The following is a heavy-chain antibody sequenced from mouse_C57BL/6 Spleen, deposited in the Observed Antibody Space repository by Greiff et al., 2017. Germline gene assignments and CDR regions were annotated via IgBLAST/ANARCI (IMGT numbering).Heavy chain of an antibody. CDR1: GYSFTGYY. CDR3: ARRRLDYYAMDY. Sequence: DVQLVESGPELVKPGASVKISCKASGYSFTGYYMNWVKQSPEKSLEWIGEINPSTGGTTYNQKFKAKATLTVDKSSSTAYMQLKSLTSEDSAVYYCARRRLDYYAMDYWGQGTSVTVSS. V-gene: IGHV1-42*01. J-gene: IGHJ4*01. CDR2: INPSTGGT. D-gene: IGHD2-4*01.